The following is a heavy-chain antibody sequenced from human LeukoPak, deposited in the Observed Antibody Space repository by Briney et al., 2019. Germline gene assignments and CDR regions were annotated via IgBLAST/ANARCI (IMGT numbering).Heavy chain of an antibody. CDR2: IYYSGST. CDR3: ARDGGIGAQG. V-gene: IGHV4-39*07. D-gene: IGHD3-16*02. J-gene: IGHJ4*02. Sequence: SETLSLTCTVSGGSISSSSYYWGWIRQPPGKGLEWIGSIYYSGSTYYNPSLKSRVTISVDTSKNQFSLKLSSVTAADTAVYYCARDGGIGAQGWGQGTPVTVSS. CDR1: GGSISSSSYY.